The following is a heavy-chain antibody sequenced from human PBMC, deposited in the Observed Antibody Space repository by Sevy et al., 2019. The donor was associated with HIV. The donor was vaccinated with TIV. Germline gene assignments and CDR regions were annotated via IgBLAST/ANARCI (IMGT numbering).Heavy chain of an antibody. V-gene: IGHV6-1*01. J-gene: IGHJ6*02. Sequence: SQTLSLTCAISGDSVSSNSAAWNWIRQSPSRGLEWLGRTFYRSKWYTDYAVSVKSRITIKPDTSKNQVSLQLNSVTPEDTDIYYCARDGLTYGGMDVWGQGTTVTVSS. CDR2: TFYRSKWYT. CDR1: GDSVSSNSAA. D-gene: IGHD1-20*01. CDR3: ARDGLTYGGMDV.